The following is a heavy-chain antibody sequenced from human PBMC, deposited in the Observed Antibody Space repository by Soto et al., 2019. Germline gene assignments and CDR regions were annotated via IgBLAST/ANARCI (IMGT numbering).Heavy chain of an antibody. CDR3: ARRNDYGDSFWFDP. D-gene: IGHD4-17*01. CDR2: IYYSGST. J-gene: IGHJ5*02. V-gene: IGHV4-59*08. Sequence: SETLSLTCTVSGGSISSYYWSWIRQPPGKGLEWIGYIYYSGSTNYNPSLKSRVNISIDTSKNQFSLKLSSVTAADTAVYYCARRNDYGDSFWFDPWGQGTLVTVSS. CDR1: GGSISSYY.